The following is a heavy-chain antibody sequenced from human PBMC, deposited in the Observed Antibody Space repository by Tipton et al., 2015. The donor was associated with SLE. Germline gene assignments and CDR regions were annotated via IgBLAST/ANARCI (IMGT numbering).Heavy chain of an antibody. CDR1: GFTFTTYW. D-gene: IGHD4-17*01. Sequence: GSLRLSCAASGFTFTTYWMHWVRQAPGKGLVWVSRINTDGSHTAYADSVRGRFTISRDNAENAVYLLMNSLRADDTAVYYCAKDDSGANSLDYWGQGTLVTV. J-gene: IGHJ4*02. CDR3: AKDDSGANSLDY. V-gene: IGHV3-74*01. CDR2: INTDGSHT.